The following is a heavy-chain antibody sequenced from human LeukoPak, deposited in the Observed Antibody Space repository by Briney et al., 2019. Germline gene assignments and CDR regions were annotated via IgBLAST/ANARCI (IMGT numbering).Heavy chain of an antibody. CDR3: VRRDGYNALDY. J-gene: IGHJ4*02. Sequence: GGSLRLSCAASGFTFSSYDMHWVRQVIGKGLEWVSSIGTAGDTYYPGSVRGRFTISRENAKNSLYLQMNGLRAGDTAKYYCVRRDGYNALDYWGQGTLVTVSS. CDR1: GFTFSSYD. CDR2: IGTAGDT. D-gene: IGHD5-24*01. V-gene: IGHV3-13*01.